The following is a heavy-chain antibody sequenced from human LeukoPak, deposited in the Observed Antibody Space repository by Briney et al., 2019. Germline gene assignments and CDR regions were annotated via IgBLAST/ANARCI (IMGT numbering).Heavy chain of an antibody. V-gene: IGHV3-21*01. CDR3: ARDGRTAMVQKPTY. CDR2: ISGSGGST. Sequence: GGSLRLSCAASGFTFSSYWMHWVRQAPGKGLVWVSAISGSGGSTYYADSVKGRFTISRDNAKNSLYLQMNSLRAEDTAVYYCARDGRTAMVQKPTYWGQGTLVTVSS. CDR1: GFTFSSYW. J-gene: IGHJ4*02. D-gene: IGHD5-18*01.